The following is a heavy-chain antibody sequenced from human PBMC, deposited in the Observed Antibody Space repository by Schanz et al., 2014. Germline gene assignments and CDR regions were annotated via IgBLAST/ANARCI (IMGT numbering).Heavy chain of an antibody. J-gene: IGHJ6*02. D-gene: IGHD6-19*01. CDR1: GFTFTTYA. CDR3: ASVRMVAGNHRDGRDV. V-gene: IGHV3-66*01. Sequence: VQLAESGGGVVQPGRSLRLSCAASGFTFTTYAMTWVRQAPGKGLEWVSITYSGGSTYYADSVKVRFTISRDNSKNTLFLQMNSLRAEDTAIYYYASVRMVAGNHRDGRDVWGQGTTVIVSS. CDR2: TYSGGST.